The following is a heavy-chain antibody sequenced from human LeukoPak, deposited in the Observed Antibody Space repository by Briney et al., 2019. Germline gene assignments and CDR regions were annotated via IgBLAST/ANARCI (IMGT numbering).Heavy chain of an antibody. CDR1: GGSIKNYY. V-gene: IGHV4-59*01. Sequence: SETLSLTCALSGGSIKNYYGSWIRQPLGKGPEWIGDVYYTGTTSYNPSLKSRVTISVETYKNQFSLTLNSVTAADTAVYHCARQSDPYYHYGLDFWGQGTTVIVSS. CDR3: ARQSDPYYHYGLDF. J-gene: IGHJ6*02. CDR2: VYYTGTT.